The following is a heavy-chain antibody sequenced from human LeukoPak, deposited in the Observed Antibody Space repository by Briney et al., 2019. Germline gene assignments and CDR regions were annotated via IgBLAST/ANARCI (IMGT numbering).Heavy chain of an antibody. Sequence: QPSETLSLTCTVSGASISSSDSYWSWIRQPPGKGLEWIGSIYRRGSPSYNPSLKSRVTVSEDMSKNHFSLRLSSVTAADTAVYYCARHVQDLGIKVWGQGTTVTVSS. CDR2: IYRRGSP. CDR1: GASISSSDSY. V-gene: IGHV4-39*01. CDR3: ARHVQDLGIKV. J-gene: IGHJ6*02.